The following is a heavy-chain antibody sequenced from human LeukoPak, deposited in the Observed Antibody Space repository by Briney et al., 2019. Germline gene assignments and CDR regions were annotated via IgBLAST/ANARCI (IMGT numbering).Heavy chain of an antibody. CDR2: IYYSGNT. V-gene: IGHV4-59*01. CDR3: ARDVGATPGYFDY. J-gene: IGHJ4*02. Sequence: SETLSLTCTVSGGSISSYYWNWIRQPPGKGLEWIAYIYYSGNTNYNPSLKSRVTISVDTSKNQFSLKLSSVTAADPAVYYCARDVGATPGYFDYWGQGTLVTVSS. D-gene: IGHD1-26*01. CDR1: GGSISSYY.